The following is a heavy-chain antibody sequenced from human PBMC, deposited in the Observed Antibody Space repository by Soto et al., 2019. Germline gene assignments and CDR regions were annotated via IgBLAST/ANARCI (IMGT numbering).Heavy chain of an antibody. V-gene: IGHV3-23*01. CDR3: AKDAAAGYYYYYYMDV. D-gene: IGHD6-13*01. Sequence: GGSLRLSCAASGFTFSSYAMSWVRQAPGKGLEWVSAISGSGGSTYYADSVKGRFTISRDNSKNTLYLQMNSLRAEDTAVYYCAKDAAAGYYYYYYMDVWGKGTTVTVSS. J-gene: IGHJ6*03. CDR1: GFTFSSYA. CDR2: ISGSGGST.